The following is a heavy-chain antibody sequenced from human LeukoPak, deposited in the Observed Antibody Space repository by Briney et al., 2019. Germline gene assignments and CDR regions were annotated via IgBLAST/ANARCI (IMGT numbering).Heavy chain of an antibody. D-gene: IGHD4-23*01. Sequence: SGGSLRLSCAASGFTFSSYGMPWVRQAPGKGLEWVAVIWYDGSNKYYADSVKGRFTISRDNSKNTLYLQMNSLRAEDTAVYYCARDPRRSTVVKHDAFDIWGQGTMVTVSS. V-gene: IGHV3-33*01. CDR1: GFTFSSYG. CDR3: ARDPRRSTVVKHDAFDI. CDR2: IWYDGSNK. J-gene: IGHJ3*02.